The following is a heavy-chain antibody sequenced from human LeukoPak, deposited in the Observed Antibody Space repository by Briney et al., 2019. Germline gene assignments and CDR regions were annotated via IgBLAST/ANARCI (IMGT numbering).Heavy chain of an antibody. CDR2: IKSKTDGVTT. CDR3: TSCTGGSCYVSVN. J-gene: IGHJ4*02. V-gene: IGHV3-15*01. CDR1: GLTFSYTW. Sequence: GGSLRLSCAASGLTFSYTWMTWVRQAPGKGLEWVGRIKSKTDGVTTDYAAPVKGRFTISRDDSKNTLYLQMNSLKTEDTAVYYCTSCTGGSCYVSVNWGQGTLVTVSA. D-gene: IGHD2-15*01.